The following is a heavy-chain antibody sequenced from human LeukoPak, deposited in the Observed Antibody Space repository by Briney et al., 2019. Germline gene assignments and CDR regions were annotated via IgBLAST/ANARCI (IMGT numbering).Heavy chain of an antibody. Sequence: SVKVSCTASGYTFTSSGISWVRQAPGQGLEWMGWISAYNGNTNYAQKLQGRVTMTTDTSTSTAYMELRSLRSDDTAVYYCARVESGYNYYGMDVWGQGTTVTVSS. D-gene: IGHD3-3*01. V-gene: IGHV1-18*01. CDR1: GYTFTSSG. CDR3: ARVESGYNYYGMDV. CDR2: ISAYNGNT. J-gene: IGHJ6*02.